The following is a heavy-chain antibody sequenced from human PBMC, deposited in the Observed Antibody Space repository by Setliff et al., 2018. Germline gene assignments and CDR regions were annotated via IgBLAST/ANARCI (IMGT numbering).Heavy chain of an antibody. V-gene: IGHV4-39*01. CDR1: GGSINSGTCY. D-gene: IGHD3-3*01. Sequence: SETLSLTCTVSGGSINSGTCYWGWIRQPPGKGLEWIGRIYHGGTTYYNASLKSRVIISVDTSKNQFSLNLSSVTAADTAVYYCARMTGFQYIDVWGKGTTVTVS. J-gene: IGHJ6*03. CDR3: ARMTGFQYIDV. CDR2: IYHGGTT.